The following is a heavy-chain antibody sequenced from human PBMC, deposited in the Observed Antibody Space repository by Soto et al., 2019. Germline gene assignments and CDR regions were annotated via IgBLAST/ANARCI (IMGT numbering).Heavy chain of an antibody. CDR2: IDSDGSTT. CDR3: ARPGYSNYGPGVDV. CDR1: GFTFSVYW. J-gene: IGHJ6*02. D-gene: IGHD4-4*01. V-gene: IGHV3-74*01. Sequence: EVQLVESGGGLVQPGGSLRLSCAASGFTFSVYWMHWVRQAQGKGLVWVSGIDSDGSTTSYPDSVKGRVAISSDNAKSTLYLQMTSLRAEDTAVYYFARPGYSNYGPGVDVWGQGTTVTVSS.